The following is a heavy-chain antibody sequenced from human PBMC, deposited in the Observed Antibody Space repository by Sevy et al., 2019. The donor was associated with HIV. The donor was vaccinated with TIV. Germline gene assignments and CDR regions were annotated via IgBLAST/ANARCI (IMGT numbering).Heavy chain of an antibody. CDR2: IKQDGSEK. Sequence: GGSLRLSCAASGFTFSSYWMCWVRQAPGKGLEWVANIKQDGSEKYYVDSVKGRFTISRDNAKNSLYLQMNSLRAEDTAVYYCARGLYCSSTSCYFYYYGMDVWGQGTTVTVSS. CDR1: GFTFSSYW. CDR3: ARGLYCSSTSCYFYYYGMDV. J-gene: IGHJ6*02. D-gene: IGHD2-2*01. V-gene: IGHV3-7*01.